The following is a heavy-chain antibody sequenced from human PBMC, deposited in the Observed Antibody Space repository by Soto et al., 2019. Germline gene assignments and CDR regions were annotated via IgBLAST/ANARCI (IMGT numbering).Heavy chain of an antibody. V-gene: IGHV3-33*01. J-gene: IGHJ3*02. CDR3: ARVPRDYGVLLGAFDI. D-gene: IGHD4-17*01. CDR1: GFTFSSYG. Sequence: QVQLVESGGGVVQPGRSLRLSCAASGFTFSSYGMHWVRQAPGKGLEWVAVIWYDGSNKYYADSVKGRFTISRDNSKNTLYLQMNSLRAEDTAVYYCARVPRDYGVLLGAFDIWGQGTMVTVSS. CDR2: IWYDGSNK.